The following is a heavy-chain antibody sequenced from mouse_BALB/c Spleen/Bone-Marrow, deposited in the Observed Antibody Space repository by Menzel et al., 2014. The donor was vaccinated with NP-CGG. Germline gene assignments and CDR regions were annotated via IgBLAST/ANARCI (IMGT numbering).Heavy chain of an antibody. CDR2: IGPANGNT. Sequence: VQLQQSGAELVKPGASVKLSCTASGFNIKDTYMHWVKQRPEQGLEWIGRIGPANGNTKYDPKFQGKATITADTSSNTAYLQLSSLTSEDTAVYYCASYYYGRAWFAYWGQGTLVTVSA. CDR3: ASYYYGRAWFAY. CDR1: GFNIKDTY. V-gene: IGHV14-3*02. D-gene: IGHD1-1*01. J-gene: IGHJ3*01.